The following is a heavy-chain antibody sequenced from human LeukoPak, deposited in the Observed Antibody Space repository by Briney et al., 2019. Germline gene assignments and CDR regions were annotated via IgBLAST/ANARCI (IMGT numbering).Heavy chain of an antibody. CDR1: GFSFSSYA. V-gene: IGHV3-30*04. D-gene: IGHD4-17*01. CDR3: ARSHFGDYRCGYH. Sequence: PGRSLRLSCSASGFSFSSYAMHWVRQAPGKGLQWLAVISKDGGRTYYADSVKGRFTVSRDNSKNTLFLQTNSLRGEDTGVYYCARSHFGDYRCGYHWGQGTLVTVSS. J-gene: IGHJ5*02. CDR2: ISKDGGRT.